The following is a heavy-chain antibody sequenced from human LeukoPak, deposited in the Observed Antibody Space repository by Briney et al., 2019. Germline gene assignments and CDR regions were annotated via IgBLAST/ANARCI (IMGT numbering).Heavy chain of an antibody. CDR1: GYTFTGYY. D-gene: IGHD3-10*01. CDR3: ARSSDYGSGSYYKPPYNWFDP. Sequence: ASVKVSCKASGYTFTGYYMHWVRQAPGQGLEWMGWINPNSGGTNYAQKFQGRVTMTRDTSISTAYMELSRLRSDDTAVYYCARSSDYGSGSYYKPPYNWFDPWGQGTLVTVSS. CDR2: INPNSGGT. V-gene: IGHV1-2*02. J-gene: IGHJ5*02.